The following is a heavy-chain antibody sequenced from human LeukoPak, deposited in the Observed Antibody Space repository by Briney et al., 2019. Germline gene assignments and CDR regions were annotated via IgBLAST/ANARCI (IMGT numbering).Heavy chain of an antibody. CDR3: TRARLWFGELWNYYYYYGMDV. CDR1: GFTFSSSA. D-gene: IGHD3-10*01. J-gene: IGHJ6*02. Sequence: GGSLRLSCAASGFTFSSSAMSWVRQAPGKGLEGVGFIRSKAYGGTTEYAASVKGRFTISRDDSKSIAYLQMNSLKTEDTAVYYCTRARLWFGELWNYYYYYGMDVWGQGTTVTVSS. CDR2: IRSKAYGGTT. V-gene: IGHV3-49*04.